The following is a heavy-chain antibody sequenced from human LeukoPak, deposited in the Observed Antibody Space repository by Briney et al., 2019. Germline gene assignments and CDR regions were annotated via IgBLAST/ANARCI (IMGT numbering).Heavy chain of an antibody. D-gene: IGHD3-22*01. J-gene: IGHJ4*02. CDR1: GFTFSHYA. Sequence: GGSLRLSCAASGFTFSHYAMTWVRQAPGKGLEWVSSTEGGGEDSYYADSVKGRFTISRDNYKNTLYLQMNSLGAEDTAVYFCAKRGVVIRVILVGFHKEAYYFDSWGQGALVTVSS. V-gene: IGHV3-23*01. CDR2: TEGGGEDS. CDR3: AKRGVVIRVILVGFHKEAYYFDS.